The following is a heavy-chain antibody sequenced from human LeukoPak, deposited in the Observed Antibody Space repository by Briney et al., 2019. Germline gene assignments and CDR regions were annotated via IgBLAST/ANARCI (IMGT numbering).Heavy chain of an antibody. Sequence: SETLSLTCTVSGGSISSSSYYWGWIRQPPGKGLEWIGSIYYSGSTYYNLSLMSRVTISVDTSKNQFSLKLSSLTAADTAVYYCARQSGAYGRVDYWGQGTLVTVSS. CDR3: ARQSGAYGRVDY. V-gene: IGHV4-39*01. J-gene: IGHJ4*02. CDR1: GGSISSSSYY. D-gene: IGHD3-10*01. CDR2: IYYSGST.